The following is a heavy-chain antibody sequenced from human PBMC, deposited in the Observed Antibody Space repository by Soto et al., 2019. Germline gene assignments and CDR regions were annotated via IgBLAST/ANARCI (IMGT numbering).Heavy chain of an antibody. CDR1: GFTFSSYA. CDR2: ISYDGSNK. D-gene: IGHD5-12*01. V-gene: IGHV3-30-3*01. CDR3: ARDLGGYNYPDY. J-gene: IGHJ4*02. Sequence: QVQLVESGGGVVQPGRSLRLSCAASGFTFSSYAMHWVRQAPGKGLEWVAVISYDGSNKYYADSVKGRFTISRDNSKNPLYLQMTSLRAEDTAVYYCARDLGGYNYPDYWGQGTLVTVSS.